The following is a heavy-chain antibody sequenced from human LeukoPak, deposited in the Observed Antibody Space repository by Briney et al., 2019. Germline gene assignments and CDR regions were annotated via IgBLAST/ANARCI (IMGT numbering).Heavy chain of an antibody. D-gene: IGHD3-10*01. CDR3: ARDDHGSGIYYSYMDV. V-gene: IGHV1-18*01. Sequence: ASVKVSCKASGYTFISYAMNWVRQAPGQGLEWMGWISAYNGKTNYAQNFQGRVTMTTDTSTSTAYMELRSLRSDDTAVYYCARDDHGSGIYYSYMDVWGKGTTVTVSS. CDR2: ISAYNGKT. J-gene: IGHJ6*03. CDR1: GYTFISYA.